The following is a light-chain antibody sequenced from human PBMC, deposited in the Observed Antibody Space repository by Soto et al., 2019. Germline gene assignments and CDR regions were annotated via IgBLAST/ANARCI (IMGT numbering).Light chain of an antibody. CDR2: ETS. Sequence: EIVLTQFPGTLSLSPGARATLSCRASQSFTSSHLAWFQQKPGQAPSLLVYETSIRATGIPERFSGSGSGTDFTLTISSLEPEDFAVYYCQHYGSSPRTFGQGTKVEIK. CDR3: QHYGSSPRT. CDR1: QSFTSSH. V-gene: IGKV3-20*01. J-gene: IGKJ1*01.